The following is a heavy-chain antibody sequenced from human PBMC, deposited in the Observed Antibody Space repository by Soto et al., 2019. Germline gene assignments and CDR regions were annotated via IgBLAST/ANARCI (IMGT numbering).Heavy chain of an antibody. V-gene: IGHV4-30-4*01. CDR1: GGSISSGDYY. CDR2: IYYSGST. J-gene: IGHJ4*02. Sequence: SLSLTCTVSGGSISSGDYYWSWIRQPPGKGLEWIGYIYYSGSTYYNPSLKSRVTISVDTSKNQFSLKLSSVTAADTAVYYCARVGYGGNAYFDYWGQGTLVTVSS. CDR3: ARVGYGGNAYFDY. D-gene: IGHD2-15*01.